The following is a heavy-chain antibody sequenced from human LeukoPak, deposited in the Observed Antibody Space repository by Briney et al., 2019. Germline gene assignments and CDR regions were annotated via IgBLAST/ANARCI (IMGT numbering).Heavy chain of an antibody. D-gene: IGHD3-22*01. V-gene: IGHV4-34*01. CDR2: IYYSGST. Sequence: SETLSLTCAVYGGSFSGYYWSWIRQPPGKGLEWIGSIYYSGSTYYNPSLKSRVTISVDTSKNQFSLKLSSVTAADTAVYYCASGYYDSSGYYPFDYWGQGTLVTVSS. CDR3: ASGYYDSSGYYPFDY. J-gene: IGHJ4*02. CDR1: GGSFSGYY.